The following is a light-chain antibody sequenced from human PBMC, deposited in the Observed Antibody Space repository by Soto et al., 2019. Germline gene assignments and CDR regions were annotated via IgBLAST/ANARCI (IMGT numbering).Light chain of an antibody. V-gene: IGKV1-16*01. Sequence: DIQVTQSTSSQCDSVGYRVTITFRASQDISNYLVWFQQKPGKAPKSLIYGAISLQGGVPSMYSGRRSGTAFTPTLTIPQPEALATFYIHLEKSYPNTCSPGTRREIK. CDR3: HLEKSYPNT. J-gene: IGKJ5*01. CDR2: GAI. CDR1: QDISNY.